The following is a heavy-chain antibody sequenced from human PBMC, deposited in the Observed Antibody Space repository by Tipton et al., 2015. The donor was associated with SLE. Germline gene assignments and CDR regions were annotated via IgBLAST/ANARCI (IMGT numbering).Heavy chain of an antibody. CDR1: VYSISSSHW. Sequence: TLSLTCNVSVYSISSSHWWGWIRQPPGKGLEWIGEINHGGSTNYNPSLKSRVTISEDTSKNQFSLKLTSVTAADTAIYYCVRGHPHIVVLIGGGWFDPWGQGTLVTVSS. D-gene: IGHD2-21*01. CDR2: INHGGST. J-gene: IGHJ5*02. CDR3: VRGHPHIVVLIGGGWFDP. V-gene: IGHV4-4*02.